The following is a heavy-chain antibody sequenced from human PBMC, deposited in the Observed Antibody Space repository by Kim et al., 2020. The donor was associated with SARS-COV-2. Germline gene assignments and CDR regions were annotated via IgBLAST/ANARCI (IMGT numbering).Heavy chain of an antibody. CDR3: ARAGRDLWFGEFEFDY. J-gene: IGHJ4*02. D-gene: IGHD3-10*01. Sequence: GGSLRLSCAASGFTFSSYSMNWVRQAPGKGLEWVSSISSSSSYIYYADSVKGRFTISRDNAKNSLYLQMNSLRAEDTAVYYCARAGRDLWFGEFEFDYWGQGTLVTVSS. CDR1: GFTFSSYS. CDR2: ISSSSSYI. V-gene: IGHV3-21*01.